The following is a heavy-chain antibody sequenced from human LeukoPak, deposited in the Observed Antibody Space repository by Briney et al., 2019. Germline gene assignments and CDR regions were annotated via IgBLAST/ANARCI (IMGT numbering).Heavy chain of an antibody. CDR1: GGTFSSYA. CDR2: IIPIFGTA. V-gene: IGHV1-69*13. Sequence: ASVKVSCKASGGTFSSYAISWVRQAPGQGLEWMGGIIPIFGTANYAQKFQGRVTITADESTSTAYMELSSLRSGDTAVYYCARDRVSGYGMDVWGQGTTVTVSS. CDR3: ARDRVSGYGMDV. J-gene: IGHJ6*02.